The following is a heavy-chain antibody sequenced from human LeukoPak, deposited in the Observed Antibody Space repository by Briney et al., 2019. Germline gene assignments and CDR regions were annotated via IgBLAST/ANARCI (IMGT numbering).Heavy chain of an antibody. CDR3: ARRSRLLHGGNDH. V-gene: IGHV1-18*01. J-gene: IGHJ4*02. CDR1: GHLFNEYA. D-gene: IGHD3-16*01. CDR2: ISAYNGNK. Sequence: GASVKVSCKASGHLFNEYAITWVRQAPGQGLEWLGYISAYNGNKNLAQKVRGRFTMTTDKATNTAYMELGSLTSDDTALYFCARRSRLLHGGNDHWGQGTLVTVSS.